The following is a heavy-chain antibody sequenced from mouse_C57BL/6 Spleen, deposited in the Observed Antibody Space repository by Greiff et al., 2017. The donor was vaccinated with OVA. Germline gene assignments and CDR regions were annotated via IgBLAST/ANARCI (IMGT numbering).Heavy chain of an antibody. V-gene: IGHV5-9-1*02. D-gene: IGHD2-3*01. Sequence: DVMLVESGEGLVKPGGSLKLSCAASGFTFSSYAMSWVRQTPEKRLEWVAYISSGGDYIYYADTVKGRFTISRDNARNTLYLQMSSLKSEDTAMCYCTRLYDGYYFFAYWGQVTLVTVSA. CDR1: GFTFSSYA. CDR3: TRLYDGYYFFAY. CDR2: ISSGGDYI. J-gene: IGHJ3*01.